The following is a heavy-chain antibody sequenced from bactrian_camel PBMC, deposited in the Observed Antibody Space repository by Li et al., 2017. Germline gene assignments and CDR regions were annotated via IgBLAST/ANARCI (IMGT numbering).Heavy chain of an antibody. Sequence: HVQLVESGGGSVEAGDTLTLSCATPALTPSGYCMGWIRQAPGKEREGVAAIGSDGSTSYADSVKGRFTISKDSAKNTLYLQMNSLKAEDTAMYYCAACGRWGGYTYWGQGTQVTFS. CDR1: ALTPSGYC. J-gene: IGHJ4*01. D-gene: IGHD2*01. CDR3: AACGRWGGYTY. CDR2: IGSDGST. V-gene: IGHV3S55*01.